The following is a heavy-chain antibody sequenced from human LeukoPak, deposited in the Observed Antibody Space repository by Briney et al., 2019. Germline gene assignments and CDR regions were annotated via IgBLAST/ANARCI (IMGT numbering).Heavy chain of an antibody. CDR1: GYTFTSYA. D-gene: IGHD3-22*01. CDR2: INTNTGNP. CDR3: ARQDYYDSSGPTDYYYYGMDV. V-gene: IGHV7-4-1*02. J-gene: IGHJ6*02. Sequence: ASVKVSCKASGYTFTSYAMNLVRQAPGQGLEWMGWINTNTGNPTYAQGFTGRFVFSLYTSVSTAYLQISSLKAEDTAVYYCARQDYYDSSGPTDYYYYGMDVWGQGTTVTVSS.